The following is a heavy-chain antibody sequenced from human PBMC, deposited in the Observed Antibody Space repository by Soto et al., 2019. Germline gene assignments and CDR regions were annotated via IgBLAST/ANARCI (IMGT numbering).Heavy chain of an antibody. CDR1: GGSIGSGGYY. V-gene: IGHV4-31*03. J-gene: IGHJ4*02. Sequence: SETLSLTCTVSGGSIGSGGYYWSWIRQHPGKGLEWIGYIYYSGSTYYNPSLKSRVTISVDTSKNQFSLKLSSVTAADTAVYYCARSTDSSGCSSFYLWGQGTLVTVSS. CDR3: ARSTDSSGCSSFYL. D-gene: IGHD3-22*01. CDR2: IYYSGST.